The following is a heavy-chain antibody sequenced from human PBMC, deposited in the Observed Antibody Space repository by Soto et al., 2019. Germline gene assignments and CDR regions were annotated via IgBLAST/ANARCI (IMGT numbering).Heavy chain of an antibody. J-gene: IGHJ4*02. CDR1: GDSINSSDW. V-gene: IGHV4-4*02. D-gene: IGHD3-3*01. Sequence: KPSETLSLTCAVSGDSINSSDWWSWVRRPPGKGLEWVGQICHSGSANYNPSLTSRVTISVDKSKNHFSMKLTSVTAADTAVYYCAARNFWSGPWTDTRLEYWGQGTLVTVSS. CDR3: AARNFWSGPWTDTRLEY. CDR2: ICHSGSA.